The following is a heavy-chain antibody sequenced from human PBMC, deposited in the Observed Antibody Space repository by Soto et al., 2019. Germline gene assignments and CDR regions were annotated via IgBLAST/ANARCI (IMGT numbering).Heavy chain of an antibody. Sequence: ASMKVSCKASGYTFTSNYMHWVRQAPGQGLEWMGVINPSTESTAYAQKFQGRVTMTRDTSTSTVYMELSSLRSEDTAAYYCARGLSSSGYYSPWGQGTLVTVSS. CDR3: ARGLSSSGYYSP. CDR2: INPSTEST. CDR1: GYTFTSNY. J-gene: IGHJ5*02. V-gene: IGHV1-46*01. D-gene: IGHD3-22*01.